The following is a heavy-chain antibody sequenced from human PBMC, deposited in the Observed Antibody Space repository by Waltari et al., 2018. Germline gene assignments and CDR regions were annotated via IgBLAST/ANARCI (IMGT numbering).Heavy chain of an antibody. V-gene: IGHV3-30*02. D-gene: IGHD2-2*02. CDR1: GFTFSNFG. J-gene: IGHJ4*02. CDR2: IWFDGSDK. CDR3: AKDAFGNTYLDF. Sequence: QVNLVESGGGVVQPGGSLRLSCTTSGFTFSNFGMHWVRQAPGKGLEGVALIWFDGSDKFYADSGRGRFTISRDNSARTLYLDMDSLRLDDTAMYYCAKDAFGNTYLDFWGQGTLVTVSS.